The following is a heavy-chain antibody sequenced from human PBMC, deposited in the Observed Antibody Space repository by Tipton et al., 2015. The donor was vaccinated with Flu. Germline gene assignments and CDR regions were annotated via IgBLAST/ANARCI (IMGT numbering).Heavy chain of an antibody. V-gene: IGHV3-48*03. CDR1: GFTFSSYE. CDR3: ASVGLWTTAYGGMDV. J-gene: IGHJ6*02. Sequence: SLRLSCAASGFTFSSYEMNWVRQAPGKGLEWVSYISSSGSTIYYADSVKGRFTISRDNAKNSLYLQMNSLRAEDTAVYYCASVGLWTTAYGGMDVWGQGTTVTVSS. CDR2: ISSSGSTI. D-gene: IGHD4-17*01.